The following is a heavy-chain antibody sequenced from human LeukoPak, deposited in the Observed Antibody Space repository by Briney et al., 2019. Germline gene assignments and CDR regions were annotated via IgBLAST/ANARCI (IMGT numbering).Heavy chain of an antibody. J-gene: IGHJ6*02. Sequence: GGSLRLSCAASGFTVSSNYMSWVRQAPGKGLEGVSVIYSGGSTYYADSVKGRFTISRHNSKNTLYLQMNSLRAEDTAVYYCAREGYYDILTGYRTGGMDVWGQGTTVTVSS. D-gene: IGHD3-9*01. CDR3: AREGYYDILTGYRTGGMDV. V-gene: IGHV3-53*04. CDR2: IYSGGST. CDR1: GFTVSSNY.